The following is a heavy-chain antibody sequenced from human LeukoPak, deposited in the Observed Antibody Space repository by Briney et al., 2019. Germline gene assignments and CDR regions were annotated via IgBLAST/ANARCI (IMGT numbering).Heavy chain of an antibody. CDR3: ASDLYYDFWSGSFDP. V-gene: IGHV1-69*13. CDR1: GGTFSSYA. Sequence: ASVKVSCKASGGTFSSYAISWVRQAPGQGLEWMGGIIPIFGTANYAQKFQGRVTITADESTSTAYMELSSLRSEDTAVYYCASDLYYDFWSGSFDPWGQGTLVTVPS. CDR2: IIPIFGTA. D-gene: IGHD3-3*01. J-gene: IGHJ5*02.